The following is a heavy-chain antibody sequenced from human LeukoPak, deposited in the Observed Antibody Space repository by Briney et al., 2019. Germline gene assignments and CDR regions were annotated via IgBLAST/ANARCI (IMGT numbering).Heavy chain of an antibody. J-gene: IGHJ4*02. V-gene: IGHV3-48*01. CDR3: ARDFLEDVY. CDR2: ISSSSTTI. CDR1: GFTFSNYN. Sequence: HPGGSLRLSCAASGFTFSNYNMNWVRQAPGKGLEWVSYISSSSTTIHYADSVRVRFTISRDNARNSLYLQMNSLRAEDTAVYYCARDFLEDVYWGQGTLVTVSS. D-gene: IGHD3-3*01.